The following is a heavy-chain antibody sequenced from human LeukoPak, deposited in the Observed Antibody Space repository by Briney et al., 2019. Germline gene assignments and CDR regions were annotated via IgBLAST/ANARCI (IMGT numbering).Heavy chain of an antibody. CDR3: AREDSSGYYHTFDY. CDR1: GYTFTGYY. CDR2: INPNSGGT. J-gene: IGHJ4*02. D-gene: IGHD3-22*01. V-gene: IGHV1-2*02. Sequence: ASVKVSCKASGYTFTGYYMHWVRQAPGQGLEWMGWINPNSGGTNYAQKFQSRVTMTRDTSISTAYMELSRLRSDDTAVYYCAREDSSGYYHTFDYWGQGTLVTVSS.